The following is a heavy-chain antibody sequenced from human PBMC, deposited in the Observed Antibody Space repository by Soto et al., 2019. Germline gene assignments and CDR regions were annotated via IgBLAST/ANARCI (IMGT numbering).Heavy chain of an antibody. D-gene: IGHD4-17*01. CDR1: SGSVSNSSYC. CDR2: VYYRGRS. Sequence: SETLSLTGTVSSGSVSNSSYCWGWIRQSAGKGLEWIGSVYYRGRSYSKSSVKSRVTRSVDTSKNRFSLSLSSVTASDTAVYFCVSQRTTVPTQAYFDYWGPGALVTVSS. J-gene: IGHJ4*02. V-gene: IGHV4-39*01. CDR3: VSQRTTVPTQAYFDY.